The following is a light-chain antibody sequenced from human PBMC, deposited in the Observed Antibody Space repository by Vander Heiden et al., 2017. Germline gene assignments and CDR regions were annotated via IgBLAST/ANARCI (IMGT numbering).Light chain of an antibody. CDR2: DAS. CDR3: QQRSNWPPYT. J-gene: IGKJ2*01. V-gene: IGKV3-11*01. Sequence: EIVFTQPPATLSLSPGERATLSCRASQSVSSYLAWYQQKPGQAPRLLIYDASNRATGIPARFSGSGSGTDFTLTISSLEPEDFAVYYCQQRSNWPPYTFGQGTKLEIK. CDR1: QSVSSY.